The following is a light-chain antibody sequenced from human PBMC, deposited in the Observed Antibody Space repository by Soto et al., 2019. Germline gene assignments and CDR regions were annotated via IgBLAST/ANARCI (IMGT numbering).Light chain of an antibody. CDR1: QSVYNS. V-gene: IGKV3-15*01. J-gene: IGKJ1*01. Sequence: ETELTQSPATLSVSPGERATLSCRARQSVYNSLAWYQERPGQAPRLLIYGASTRATGIPARFSGSGSGTEFTLTISSLQPEDSAIYYCQQYNNWPTFGQGTKVDIK. CDR2: GAS. CDR3: QQYNNWPT.